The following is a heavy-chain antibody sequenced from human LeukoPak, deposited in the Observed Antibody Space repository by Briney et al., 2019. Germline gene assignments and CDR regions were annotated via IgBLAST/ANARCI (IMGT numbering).Heavy chain of an antibody. CDR2: INPSGGAT. Sequence: ASVKVSCKASGYSFTNYYMHWVRQAPGQGLQWMGIINPSGGATSYAQKFQGRVTMSRDTSTCTVYMELSSLRPEDTALYYCARDMWGTAMDGAFDSWGQGTLVTVSS. CDR1: GYSFTNYY. J-gene: IGHJ4*02. V-gene: IGHV1-46*01. D-gene: IGHD5-18*01. CDR3: ARDMWGTAMDGAFDS.